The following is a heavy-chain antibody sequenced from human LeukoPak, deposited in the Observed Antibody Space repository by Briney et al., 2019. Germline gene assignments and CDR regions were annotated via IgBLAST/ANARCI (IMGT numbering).Heavy chain of an antibody. CDR1: GLTFSNYW. CDR2: IKQDGSEK. Sequence: GGSLRLSCAAAGLTFSNYWMDWVRQSPGKGLEWVANIKQDGSEKNYVDSVKGRFIISRDNAKNSLYLQMNTLRADDTAVYYCARDGFGTGSNWGQGTLVTVSS. V-gene: IGHV3-7*03. CDR3: ARDGFGTGSN. J-gene: IGHJ4*02. D-gene: IGHD3-16*01.